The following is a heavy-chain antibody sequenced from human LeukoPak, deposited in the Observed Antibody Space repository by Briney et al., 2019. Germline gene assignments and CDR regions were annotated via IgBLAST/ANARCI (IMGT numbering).Heavy chain of an antibody. CDR1: GGSFSGYY. CDR2: IYYSGIT. CDR3: ARGSTPDYYVSSGYYPTHFDY. Sequence: SETLSLTCAVYGGSFSGYYWSWIRQPPGKGLEWIGYIYYSGITNYNPSLKSRVTISVDTSKNQFSLKLSSVTAADTAVYYCARGSTPDYYVSSGYYPTHFDYWGQGALVTVSS. D-gene: IGHD3-22*01. J-gene: IGHJ4*02. V-gene: IGHV4-59*01.